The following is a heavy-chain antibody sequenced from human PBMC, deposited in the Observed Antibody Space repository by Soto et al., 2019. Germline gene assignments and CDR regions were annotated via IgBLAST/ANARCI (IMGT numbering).Heavy chain of an antibody. J-gene: IGHJ6*02. CDR3: TRGPYGTGGDYYYGMDV. CDR2: IYSGGST. Sequence: EVQLVESGGGLVQPGGSLRLSCAVSGLTVSSNYMSWVRQAPGEALEWVSVIYSGGSTFYADSVKGRFTISRDSSKNTLYLQMNSLRAEDTAVYYCTRGPYGTGGDYYYGMDVWGQGTTVTVSS. D-gene: IGHD3-10*01. CDR1: GLTVSSNY. V-gene: IGHV3-53*04.